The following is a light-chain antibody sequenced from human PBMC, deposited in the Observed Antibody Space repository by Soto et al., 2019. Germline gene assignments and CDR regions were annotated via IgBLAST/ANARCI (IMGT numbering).Light chain of an antibody. CDR3: CSYTTSSTLV. J-gene: IGLJ1*01. Sequence: QSALTQPASVSGSPGQSITISCTGTSSDVGSYNYVSWYQQHPGKAPKLMIYEGSNRPSGVSNRFSASKSGNTASLTISGLQAEDEADYYCCSYTTSSTLVFGTGTKLTVL. V-gene: IGLV2-14*01. CDR2: EGS. CDR1: SSDVGSYNY.